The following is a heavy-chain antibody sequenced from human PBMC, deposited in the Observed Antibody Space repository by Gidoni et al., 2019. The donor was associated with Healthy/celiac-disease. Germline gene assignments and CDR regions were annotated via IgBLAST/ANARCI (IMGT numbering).Heavy chain of an antibody. CDR2: IYYSGST. CDR3: AREISSEMATTDFDY. J-gene: IGHJ4*02. V-gene: IGHV4-39*01. D-gene: IGHD5-12*01. Sequence: QLQLQESGPGLVKPSETLSLTCTVSGGSISSSSYYWGWIRQPPGKGLEWIGSIYYSGSTYYNPSLKSRVTISVDTSKNQFSLKLSSVTAADTAVYYCAREISSEMATTDFDYWGQGTLVTVSS. CDR1: GGSISSSSYY.